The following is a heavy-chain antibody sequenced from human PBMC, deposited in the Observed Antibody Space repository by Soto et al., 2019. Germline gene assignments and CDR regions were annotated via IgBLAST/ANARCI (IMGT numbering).Heavy chain of an antibody. CDR2: INHSGRV. CDR1: GGSFRGHS. D-gene: IGHD3-22*01. J-gene: IGHJ5*01. CDR3: STRAYDTNGYYRFDP. V-gene: IGHV4-34*01. Sequence: SETLSLTCAVYGGSFRGHSWTWIRQSPGKGLEWIGDINHSGRVNYSPSLKSRVTISLDTSKNQFSLTLSAVTAADTAMYYCSTRAYDTNGYYRFDPWGQGTLVTVSS.